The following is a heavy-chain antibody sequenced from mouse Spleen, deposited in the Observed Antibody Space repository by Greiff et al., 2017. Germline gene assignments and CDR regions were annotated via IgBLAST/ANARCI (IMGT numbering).Heavy chain of an antibody. D-gene: IGHD1-1*01. Sequence: QVQLQQSGAELVKPGASVKLSCKASGYTFTSYYMYWVKQRPGQGLEWIGEINPSNGGTNFNEKFKSKATLTVDKSSSTAYMQLSSLTSEDSAVYYCTSRDYYGSNFDYWGQGTTLTVSS. J-gene: IGHJ2*01. V-gene: IGHV1S81*02. CDR1: GYTFTSYY. CDR2: INPSNGGT. CDR3: TSRDYYGSNFDY.